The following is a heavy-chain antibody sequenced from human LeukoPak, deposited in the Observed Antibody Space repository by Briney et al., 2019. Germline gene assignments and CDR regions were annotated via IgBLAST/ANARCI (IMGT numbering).Heavy chain of an antibody. J-gene: IGHJ4*02. CDR2: IFHSGST. D-gene: IGHD6-13*01. V-gene: IGHV4-4*02. CDR3: AKNAWYCLDY. Sequence: SETLSLTCTVSGDSISNNIWWSWVRQPPGKGLEWIGEIFHSGSTNYNPSLKSRVTISLDKSENQVALRVDSLTAADTAVYYCAKNAWYCLDYWGQGTLVTVSS. CDR1: GDSISNNIW.